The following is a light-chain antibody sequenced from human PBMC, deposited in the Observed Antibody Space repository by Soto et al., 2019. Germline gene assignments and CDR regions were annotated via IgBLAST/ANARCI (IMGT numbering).Light chain of an antibody. Sequence: IQMTQSPYTLSASVGDRVAITCRASQSIGIWLAWYQKKPGKAPRFLIYKASTLQTGVPSRFSGSGSGTEFTLTIGSLQPDDFATYHCQQYNDYSWTFGQGTKVNFK. CDR3: QQYNDYSWT. V-gene: IGKV1-5*03. CDR2: KAS. CDR1: QSIGIW. J-gene: IGKJ1*01.